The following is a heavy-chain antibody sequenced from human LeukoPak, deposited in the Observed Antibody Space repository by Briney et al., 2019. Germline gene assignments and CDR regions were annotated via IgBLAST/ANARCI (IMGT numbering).Heavy chain of an antibody. CDR2: ISSTSSAI. V-gene: IGHV3-48*04. D-gene: IGHD2-21*02. CDR3: ARVIASYGDSAY. J-gene: IGHJ4*02. CDR1: GFTFSSFS. Sequence: GGSLRLSCAASGFTFSSFSMNWVRQAPGKGLEWLSYISSTSSAIYYADSLKGRFTISRDNAKNSLYRQMISLRAEDTAVYYCARVIASYGDSAYWGQGTLVTVSS.